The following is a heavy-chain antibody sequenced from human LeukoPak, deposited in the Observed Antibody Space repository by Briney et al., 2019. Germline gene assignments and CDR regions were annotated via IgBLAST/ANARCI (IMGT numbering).Heavy chain of an antibody. D-gene: IGHD2-15*01. CDR2: FDPEDGET. J-gene: IGHJ4*02. CDR3: ATVGLDGGWDFDY. Sequence: GASVTVSCKVSGYTLTELSMHWVRQAPGKWLEWMGGFDPEDGETIYAQKFQGRVTMTEDTSTDTAYMELSSLRSEDTAVYYCATVGLDGGWDFDYWGQGTLVTVSS. CDR1: GYTLTELS. V-gene: IGHV1-24*01.